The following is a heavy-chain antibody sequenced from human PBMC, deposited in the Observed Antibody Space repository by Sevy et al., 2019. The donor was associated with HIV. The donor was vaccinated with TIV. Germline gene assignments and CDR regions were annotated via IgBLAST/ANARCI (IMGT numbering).Heavy chain of an antibody. CDR2: VYSGGRT. CDR3: ATCSSGDSYYYGMDV. CDR1: GFSVSTNY. Sequence: GGSLRLSCAASGFSVSTNYMTWVRQAPGKGLEWVSVVYSGGRTEYADSVKGRFTIFRDISKNALFLELSSLPAEDTAVYYCATCSSGDSYYYGMDVWGQGTTVTVSS. D-gene: IGHD4-17*01. V-gene: IGHV3-53*01. J-gene: IGHJ6*02.